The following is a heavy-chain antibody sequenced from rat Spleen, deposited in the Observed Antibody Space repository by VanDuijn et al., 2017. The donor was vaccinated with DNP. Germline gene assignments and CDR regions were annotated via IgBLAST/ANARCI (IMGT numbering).Heavy chain of an antibody. CDR3: ARRTGIVFDY. CDR1: GFTFSDYN. J-gene: IGHJ2*01. D-gene: IGHD1-11*01. Sequence: EVQLVESGGGLVQAGRSLKLSCAASGFTFSDYNMAWVRQSPTKGLEWVAYISYDGGSTDYGDSVKGRFSISRDNAKSTLYLQMNSLRSEDTATYHCARRTGIVFDYWGQGVMVTVSS. V-gene: IGHV5-22*01. CDR2: ISYDGGST.